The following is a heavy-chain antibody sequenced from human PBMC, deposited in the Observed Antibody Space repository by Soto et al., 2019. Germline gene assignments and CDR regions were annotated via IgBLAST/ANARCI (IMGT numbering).Heavy chain of an antibody. CDR1: GGSVTAHP. V-gene: IGHV4-59*02. CDR2: TSYTGNN. Sequence: SETLSLTCFVSGGSVTAHPWRWIRQFPGQGLEWIAYTSYTGNNNYNPSLQRRVTISLNTTKNQFFHKLTSMTAADTAVYYCARNMHAGFTHCFDPWGQGTLVTVSS. CDR3: ARNMHAGFTHCFDP. J-gene: IGHJ5*02. D-gene: IGHD2-8*01.